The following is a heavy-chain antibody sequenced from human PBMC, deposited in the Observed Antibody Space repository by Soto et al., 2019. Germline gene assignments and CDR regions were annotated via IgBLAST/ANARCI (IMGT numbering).Heavy chain of an antibody. Sequence: SLRLSCAASGFTFSSYGMHWVRQAPGKGLEWVAVIWYDGSNKYYADSVKGRFTISRDNSKNTLYLQMNSLRAEDTAVYYCARQLLESVLSGSGSSQDYWGQGTLVTVSS. D-gene: IGHD3-10*01. CDR2: IWYDGSNK. CDR3: ARQLLESVLSGSGSSQDY. J-gene: IGHJ4*02. V-gene: IGHV3-33*01. CDR1: GFTFSSYG.